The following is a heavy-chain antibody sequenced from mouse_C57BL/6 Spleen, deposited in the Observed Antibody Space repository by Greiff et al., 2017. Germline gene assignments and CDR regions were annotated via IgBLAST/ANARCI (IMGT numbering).Heavy chain of an antibody. CDR2: IDPSDRYT. CDR3: ARRGIYYGNYDYAMDY. Sequence: QVQLQQPGAELVMPGASVKLSCKASGYTFTSYWMHWVKQRPGQGLEWIGEIDPSDRYTNYNQKFKGKSTLTVDKSASTAYMQLSSLTSEDSAVYYCARRGIYYGNYDYAMDYWGQGTSVTVSS. D-gene: IGHD2-1*01. J-gene: IGHJ4*01. CDR1: GYTFTSYW. V-gene: IGHV1-69*01.